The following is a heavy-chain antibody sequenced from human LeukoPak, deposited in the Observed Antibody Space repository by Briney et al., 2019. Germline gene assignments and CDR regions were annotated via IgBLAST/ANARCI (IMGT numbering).Heavy chain of an antibody. D-gene: IGHD4-17*01. J-gene: IGHJ4*02. CDR1: GYTFTGYY. V-gene: IGHV1-2*02. CDR2: INPNSGDT. Sequence: GASVKVSCKASGYTFTGYYIHWVRQAPRQGLEWMGWINPNSGDTEYAQNFQGRVTMTRDTSISTAYMDLSSLRSGDTAVYYCARRKSSDYGDRYFFDYWGQGPLVTVPS. CDR3: ARRKSSDYGDRYFFDY.